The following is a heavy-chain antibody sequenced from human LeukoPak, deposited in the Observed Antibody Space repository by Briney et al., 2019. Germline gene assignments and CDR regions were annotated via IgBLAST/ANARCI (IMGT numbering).Heavy chain of an antibody. J-gene: IGHJ4*02. Sequence: GGSLRLSCAASGVTFSSYGMHLVRQAPGKGLEWVAFIRYDGSNKYYADSVKGRFTISRDNSKNTLYLQMNSLRAEDTAVYYCAKGGIVVVPAAIPFDYWGQGTLVTVSS. CDR2: IRYDGSNK. V-gene: IGHV3-30*02. CDR3: AKGGIVVVPAAIPFDY. CDR1: GVTFSSYG. D-gene: IGHD2-2*01.